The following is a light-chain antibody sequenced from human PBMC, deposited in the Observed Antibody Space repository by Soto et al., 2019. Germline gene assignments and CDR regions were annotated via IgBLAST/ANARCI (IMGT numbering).Light chain of an antibody. Sequence: QSVLTQPPSVSGAPGQRVTISCTGSSSNIGAGYDVHWYQQLPGTAPKLLIYGNSNRPSGVPDRFSGSKSGTSASLPITGLHAEYEADYYCQAYDSSLRGSRVFGTGTKVTVL. CDR1: SSNIGAGYD. J-gene: IGLJ1*01. V-gene: IGLV1-40*01. CDR2: GNS. CDR3: QAYDSSLRGSRV.